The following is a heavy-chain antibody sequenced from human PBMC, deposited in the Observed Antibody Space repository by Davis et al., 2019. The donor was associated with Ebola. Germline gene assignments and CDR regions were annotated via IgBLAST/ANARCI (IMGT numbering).Heavy chain of an antibody. D-gene: IGHD1-26*01. V-gene: IGHV4-34*01. Sequence: MPSETLSLTCAVYGGSFSGYFWNWIRQPPGKGLEWIGEINHSGSTNYNPSLKSRVTISVDTPKNHFSLKVNSVTAADTAVYYCAGRYSGSYEERLWYWGRGTLVTVSS. CDR1: GGSFSGYF. CDR3: AGRYSGSYEERLWY. CDR2: INHSGST. J-gene: IGHJ4*02.